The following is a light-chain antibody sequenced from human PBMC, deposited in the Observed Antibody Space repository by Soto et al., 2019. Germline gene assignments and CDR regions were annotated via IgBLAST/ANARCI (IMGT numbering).Light chain of an antibody. J-gene: IGKJ2*01. CDR3: QQLNSYPIT. Sequence: DIQLTQSPSFLSASVGDRVTITCRASQGISSYLAWCQQKPGKAPNLLIYVASTLQSGVPSRFSGSGSGTEFTLTISSLQPEDFATYYCQQLNSYPITFGQGTKLEIK. CDR2: VAS. CDR1: QGISSY. V-gene: IGKV1-9*01.